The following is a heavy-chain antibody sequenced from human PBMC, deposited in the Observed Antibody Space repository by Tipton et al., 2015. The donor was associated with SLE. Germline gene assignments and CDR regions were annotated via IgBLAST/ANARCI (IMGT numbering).Heavy chain of an antibody. CDR3: ARGRIAARRAFDY. CDR2: IYYSGST. V-gene: IGHV4-39*07. D-gene: IGHD6-6*01. Sequence: TLSLTCTVSGGSISSSSYYWGWIRQPPGKGLEWIGSIYYSGSTNYNPSLKSRVTISVDTSKNQFSLKLSSVTAADTAVYYCARGRIAARRAFDYWGQGTLVTVSS. J-gene: IGHJ4*02. CDR1: GGSISSSSYY.